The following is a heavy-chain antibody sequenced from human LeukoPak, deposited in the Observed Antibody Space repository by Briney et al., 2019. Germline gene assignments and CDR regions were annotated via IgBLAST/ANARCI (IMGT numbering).Heavy chain of an antibody. CDR2: INHSGST. CDR1: GGSFSGYY. CDR3: ARHNRLWFGELGGY. V-gene: IGHV4-34*01. D-gene: IGHD3-10*01. J-gene: IGHJ4*02. Sequence: PSETLSLTCAVYGGSFSGYYWSWIRQPPGKGLEWIGEINHSGSTYYNPSLKSRVTISVDTSKNQFSLKLSSVTAADTAVYYCARHNRLWFGELGGYWGQGTLVTVSS.